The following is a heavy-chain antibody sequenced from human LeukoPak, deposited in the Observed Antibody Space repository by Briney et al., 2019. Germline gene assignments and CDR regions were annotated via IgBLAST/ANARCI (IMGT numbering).Heavy chain of an antibody. Sequence: PGGSLRLSCVASGFTFGKYWMSWVRQAPGKGLEWVANIKLDGSEKNYVDSVKGRFTISRDNAKNTLFLQMNSLRAEDTAVYYCARDPSFGAVIQNWFDPWGQGTLVTVSS. CDR2: IKLDGSEK. CDR1: GFTFGKYW. V-gene: IGHV3-7*01. D-gene: IGHD3-3*01. CDR3: ARDPSFGAVIQNWFDP. J-gene: IGHJ5*02.